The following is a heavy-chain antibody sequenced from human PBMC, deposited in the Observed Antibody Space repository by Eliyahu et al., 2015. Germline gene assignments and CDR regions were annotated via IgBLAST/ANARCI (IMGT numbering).Heavy chain of an antibody. CDR2: ISGSGGST. D-gene: IGHD3-16*02. CDR1: A. V-gene: IGHV3-23*01. Sequence: AMSWVRQAPGKGLEWVSAISGSGGSTYYADSVKGRFTISRDNSKNTLYLQMNSLRAEDTAVYYCAKYGAELWDYVWGSYRYLDYWGQGTLVTVSS. CDR3: AKYGAELWDYVWGSYRYLDY. J-gene: IGHJ4*02.